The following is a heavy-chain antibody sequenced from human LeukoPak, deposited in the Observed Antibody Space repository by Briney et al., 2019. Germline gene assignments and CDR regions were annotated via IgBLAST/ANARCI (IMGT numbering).Heavy chain of an antibody. Sequence: SETLSLTCTVSGDSISSHYLSWIRQPPGKGLEWIGNIYYSGSTNYNPSLNSRVTMSVDTSKNQFSLRLSSVTTADTAVYYCASGSYHILTGFDFDYWGQGTLVTVSS. CDR2: IYYSGST. J-gene: IGHJ4*02. D-gene: IGHD3-9*01. V-gene: IGHV4-59*11. CDR1: GDSISSHY. CDR3: ASGSYHILTGFDFDY.